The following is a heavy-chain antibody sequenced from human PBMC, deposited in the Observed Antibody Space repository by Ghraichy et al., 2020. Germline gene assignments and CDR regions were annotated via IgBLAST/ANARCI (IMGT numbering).Heavy chain of an antibody. Sequence: ASVKVSCKASGYTFTGYYMHWVRQAPGQGLEWMGWINPNSGGTNYAQKFQGRVTMTRDTSISTAYMELSRLRSDDTAVYYCARDLSQYRNDAFDIWGQGTMVTVSS. V-gene: IGHV1-2*02. CDR1: GYTFTGYY. CDR2: INPNSGGT. CDR3: ARDLSQYRNDAFDI. D-gene: IGHD1-14*01. J-gene: IGHJ3*02.